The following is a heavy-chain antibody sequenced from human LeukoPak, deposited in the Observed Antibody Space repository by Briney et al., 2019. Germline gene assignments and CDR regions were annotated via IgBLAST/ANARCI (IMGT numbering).Heavy chain of an antibody. CDR1: GFTFSSYW. D-gene: IGHD4-23*01. V-gene: IGHV3-7*01. J-gene: IGHJ5*02. CDR3: ARDLMSAVARGWFDP. CDR2: IKQDGSEE. Sequence: GGSLRLSCAASGFTFSSYWMSWVRQAPGKGLEWVANIKQDGSEEYYVDSVKGRFTISRDNAKDSLYLQMNSLRAEDTAVYHCARDLMSAVARGWFDPWGQGTLVTVSS.